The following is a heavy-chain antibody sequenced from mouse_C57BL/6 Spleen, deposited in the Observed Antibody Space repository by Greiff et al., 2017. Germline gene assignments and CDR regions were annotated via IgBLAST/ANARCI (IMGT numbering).Heavy chain of an antibody. J-gene: IGHJ4*01. CDR1: GFTFSDYY. V-gene: IGHV5-16*01. CDR2: INYDGRST. CDR3: ARVLYDYDPFYYAMGY. D-gene: IGHD2-4*01. Sequence: EVHLVESEGGLVQPGSSMKLSCTASGFTFSDYYMAWVRQVPEKGLEWVANINYDGRSTYYLDSLKSRFIISRDNAKNILYLQMISLKSEDTATYYGARVLYDYDPFYYAMGYWGQGPSVTVSS.